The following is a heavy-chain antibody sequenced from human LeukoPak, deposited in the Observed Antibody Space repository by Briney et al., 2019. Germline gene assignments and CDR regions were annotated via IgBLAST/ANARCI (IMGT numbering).Heavy chain of an antibody. CDR1: GGTFSSYA. Sequence: SVKVSCKASGGTFSSYAISLVRQAPGQGLEWMGRSISILGIANYAQKFQGRVTITADKSTSTAYMELSSLRSEDTAVYYCARSVLVDPDFWGGYYIDYWGQGTLVTVSS. J-gene: IGHJ4*02. V-gene: IGHV1-69*04. CDR2: SISILGIA. D-gene: IGHD3-3*01. CDR3: ARSVLVDPDFWGGYYIDY.